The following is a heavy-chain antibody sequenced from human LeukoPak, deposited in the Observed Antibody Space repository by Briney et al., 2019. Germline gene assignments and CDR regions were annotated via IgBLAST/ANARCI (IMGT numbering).Heavy chain of an antibody. CDR2: ISYDGSKK. J-gene: IGHJ4*02. CDR3: AKSRLPYGSASYVRD. CDR1: GFTLSNYD. Sequence: PGRSLRLSCAASGFTLSNYDMHWVRQGPGKGLEWLAVISYDGSKKDYADSVKGRFTISRDGSENTLYLQMNSLRAEDTAVYYCAKSRLPYGSASYVRDWGQGTLVTVSS. V-gene: IGHV3-30*18. D-gene: IGHD6-19*01.